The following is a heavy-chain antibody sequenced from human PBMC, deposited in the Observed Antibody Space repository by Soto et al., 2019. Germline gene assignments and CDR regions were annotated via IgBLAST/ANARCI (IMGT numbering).Heavy chain of an antibody. J-gene: IGHJ4*02. CDR3: AKDPRGIQLWPYFDY. V-gene: IGHV3-30*18. CDR1: GFTFSSYG. Sequence: QVQLVESGGGVVQPGRSLRLSCAASGFTFSSYGMHWVRQAPGKGLEWVAVISYDGSNKYYADSVKGRLTISRDNSKNTLYLQMNSLRAEDTAVYYCAKDPRGIQLWPYFDYWGQGTLVTVSS. CDR2: ISYDGSNK. D-gene: IGHD5-18*01.